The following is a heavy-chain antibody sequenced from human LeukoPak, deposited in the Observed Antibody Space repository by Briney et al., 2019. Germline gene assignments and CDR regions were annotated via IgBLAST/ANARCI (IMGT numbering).Heavy chain of an antibody. Sequence: ASVKLSCKASGYMFTDYYMHWVRQAPGQGLEWMGWIYPNSGGTTYAQKFQGRVTMTRDTPISTVYMELSRLRSDDTAFYYCARDGVSGGAFDIWGQGTMVTVSS. CDR1: GYMFTDYY. D-gene: IGHD3-10*02. CDR3: ARDGVSGGAFDI. CDR2: IYPNSGGT. J-gene: IGHJ3*02. V-gene: IGHV1-2*02.